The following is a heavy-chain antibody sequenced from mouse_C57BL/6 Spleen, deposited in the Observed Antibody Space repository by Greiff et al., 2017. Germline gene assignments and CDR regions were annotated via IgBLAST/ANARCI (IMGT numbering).Heavy chain of an antibody. J-gene: IGHJ1*03. CDR1: GFTFSSYA. Sequence: DVQLQESGGGLVKPGGSLKLSCAASGFTFSSYAMSWVRQTPEKRLEWVATISDGGSYTYYPDTVKGRFTISRDNAKNNLYLQMSHLKSEDTAMYYCARADYYGSSWGYFDVWGTGTTVTVSS. CDR3: ARADYYGSSWGYFDV. V-gene: IGHV5-4*01. D-gene: IGHD1-1*01. CDR2: ISDGGSYT.